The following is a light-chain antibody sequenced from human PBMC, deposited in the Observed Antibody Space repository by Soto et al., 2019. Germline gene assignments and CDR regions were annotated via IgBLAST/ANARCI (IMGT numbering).Light chain of an antibody. J-gene: IGLJ1*01. Sequence: QSVLTQPPSASGSPGQSVTISCTGTRSDVGDYNYVSWYQQHPGKAPKLMIYEDNKRPSGVPDRFSASKSGNTASLTVSGLQAEDEADYYCSSYAGSDSYVFGTGTKLTVL. CDR3: SSYAGSDSYV. CDR2: EDN. CDR1: RSDVGDYNY. V-gene: IGLV2-8*01.